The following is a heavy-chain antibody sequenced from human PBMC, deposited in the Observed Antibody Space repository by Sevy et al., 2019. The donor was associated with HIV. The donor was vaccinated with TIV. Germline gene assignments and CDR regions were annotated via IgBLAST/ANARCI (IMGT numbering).Heavy chain of an antibody. J-gene: IGHJ6*02. CDR1: GFTFSSYS. CDR2: ISSSSSTI. D-gene: IGHD5-18*01. V-gene: IGHV3-48*02. Sequence: GGSLRLSCAASGFTFSSYSMNWVRQAPWKGLEWVSYISSSSSTIYYADSVKGRFTISRDNAKNSLYLQMNSLRDEDTAVYYCARGDVDTAMYTLNYYYGMDVWGQGTTVTVSS. CDR3: ARGDVDTAMYTLNYYYGMDV.